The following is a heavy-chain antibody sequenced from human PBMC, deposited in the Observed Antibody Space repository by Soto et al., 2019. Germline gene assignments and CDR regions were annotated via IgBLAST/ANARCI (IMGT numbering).Heavy chain of an antibody. Sequence: GGSLRLSCAASGFPFSDAWIRWVRQPPGKGLEWVGRIKSNTDGGATDYAAPVKGRFTISRDNTKNALYLQMDSLTAEDTAVYYCAKGSEFSNSYTLDFDFWGQGALVTVSS. CDR1: GFPFSDAW. V-gene: IGHV3-15*01. D-gene: IGHD6-6*01. J-gene: IGHJ4*02. CDR3: AKGSEFSNSYTLDFDF. CDR2: IKSNTDGGAT.